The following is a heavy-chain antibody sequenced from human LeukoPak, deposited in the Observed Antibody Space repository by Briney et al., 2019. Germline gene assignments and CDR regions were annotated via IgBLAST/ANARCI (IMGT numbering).Heavy chain of an antibody. CDR1: GYTFTSYD. J-gene: IGHJ4*02. V-gene: IGHV1-8*01. CDR3: ARGLMTTVVIPGY. CDR2: MNPNSGNT. Sequence: ASVKVSCKASGYTFTSYDINWVRQATGQGLEWMGWMNPNSGNTGYAQKFQGRVTMTRNTSISTAYMELSILRSEDTAVYYCARGLMTTVVIPGYWGQGTLVTVSS. D-gene: IGHD4-17*01.